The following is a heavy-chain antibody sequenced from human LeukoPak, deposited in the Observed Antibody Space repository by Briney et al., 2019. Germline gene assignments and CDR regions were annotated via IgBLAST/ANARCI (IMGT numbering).Heavy chain of an antibody. CDR3: AKGGKWDVTPFDY. Sequence: GGSLRLSCAASGFTFSSYGMHWVRQAPGKGLEWVAVISYDGSNKYYADSVRGRFTISRDNSKNTLYLQVNSLRAEDTAVYYCAKGGKWDVTPFDYWGQGTLVTVSS. J-gene: IGHJ4*02. V-gene: IGHV3-30*18. D-gene: IGHD1-26*01. CDR2: ISYDGSNK. CDR1: GFTFSSYG.